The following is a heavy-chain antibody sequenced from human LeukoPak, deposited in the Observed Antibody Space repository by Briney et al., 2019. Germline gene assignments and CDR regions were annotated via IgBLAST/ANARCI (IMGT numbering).Heavy chain of an antibody. CDR1: GFTFSSYA. CDR2: ISGSGGST. D-gene: IGHD6-19*01. V-gene: IGHV3-23*01. CDR3: AKDRGIAVAGYYYYYMDV. Sequence: GGSLRLSCAASGFTFSSYAMSWVRQAPGKGLEWVSAISGSGGSTYYADSVKGRFTISRDNSKNTLYLQMNSLRAEDTAVYYCAKDRGIAVAGYYYYYMDVWGKGTTVTISS. J-gene: IGHJ6*03.